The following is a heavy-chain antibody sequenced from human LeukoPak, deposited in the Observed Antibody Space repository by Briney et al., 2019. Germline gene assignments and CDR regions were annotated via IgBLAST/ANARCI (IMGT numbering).Heavy chain of an antibody. J-gene: IGHJ5*02. CDR1: GGSISSYY. CDR2: IYTSGST. V-gene: IGHV4-4*07. CDR3: ARDSIVVVPAAPNWFDP. Sequence: SETLSLTCTVSGGSISSYYWSWIRQPAGKGLEWIGRIYTSGSTSYNPSLKSRVTMSVDTSKNQFSLKLSSVTAADTAVYYCARDSIVVVPAAPNWFDPWGQGTLVTVSS. D-gene: IGHD2-2*01.